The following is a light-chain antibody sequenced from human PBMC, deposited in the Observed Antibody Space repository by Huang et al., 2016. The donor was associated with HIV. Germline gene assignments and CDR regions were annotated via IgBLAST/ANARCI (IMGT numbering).Light chain of an antibody. CDR1: QSISSW. Sequence: DIQMTQSPSTLSASVGDRVTITCRASQSISSWLAWYQQKPGKAPKLLIYKASSLESGVPSRFSGSGSGTEFTLTISSLQPYDFATYYCQQSNSYSWTFGQGTKVEIK. J-gene: IGKJ1*01. V-gene: IGKV1-5*03. CDR2: KAS. CDR3: QQSNSYSWT.